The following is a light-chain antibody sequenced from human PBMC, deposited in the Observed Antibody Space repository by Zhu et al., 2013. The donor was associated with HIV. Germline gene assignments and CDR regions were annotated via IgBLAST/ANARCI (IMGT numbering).Light chain of an antibody. J-gene: IGKJ2*03. CDR3: QQRSNWPPYS. Sequence: EIVLTQSPGTLSLSPGDTATLSCRASHSVSYNRLAWYQQKPGQAPRLLIYGASTRATGIPARFSGSGSGTEFTLTISSLEPEDFAVYYCQQRSNWPPYSFGQGTKLEIK. CDR1: HSVSYN. CDR2: GAS. V-gene: IGKV3-11*01.